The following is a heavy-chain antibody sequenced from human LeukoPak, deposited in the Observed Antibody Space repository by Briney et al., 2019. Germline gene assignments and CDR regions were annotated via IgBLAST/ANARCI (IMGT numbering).Heavy chain of an antibody. CDR2: IYSGGST. CDR1: GFTVSSNY. Sequence: GRSLRLSCAASGFTVSSNYMSWVRQAPGKGLEWVSVIYSGGSTYYADSVKGRFTISRDNSKNTLYLQMNSLRAEDTAVYYCARDPPIGYYGSGSADYWGQGTLVTVSS. J-gene: IGHJ4*02. D-gene: IGHD3-10*01. CDR3: ARDPPIGYYGSGSADY. V-gene: IGHV3-53*01.